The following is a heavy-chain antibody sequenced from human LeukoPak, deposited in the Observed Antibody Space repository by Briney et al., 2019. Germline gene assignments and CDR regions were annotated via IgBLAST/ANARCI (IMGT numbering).Heavy chain of an antibody. CDR3: ARDYGDYRGYFQH. CDR2: IYYSGST. V-gene: IGHV4-39*07. D-gene: IGHD4-17*01. CDR1: GGSISSSYYY. J-gene: IGHJ1*01. Sequence: SETLSLTCTVSGGSISSSYYYWGWIRQPPGKGLEWIGSIYYSGSTYYNPSLKSRVTISVDTSKNQFSLKLSSVTAADTAVYYCARDYGDYRGYFQHWGQGTLVTVSS.